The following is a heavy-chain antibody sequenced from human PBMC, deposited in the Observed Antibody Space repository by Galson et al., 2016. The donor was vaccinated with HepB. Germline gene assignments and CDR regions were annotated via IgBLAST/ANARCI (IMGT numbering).Heavy chain of an antibody. V-gene: IGHV3-21*01. CDR2: ISSSSSYI. D-gene: IGHD6-13*01. J-gene: IGHJ6*02. Sequence: SLRLSCAASGFTFNRYTMNWVRQAPGKGLEWVAYISSSSSYIYHADSVKGRFTISRDNAKKSLYLQMNSLGAEDTAVYYCARAPIEVDGMRHYYYGMDVWGQGTTVTVSS. CDR3: ARAPIEVDGMRHYYYGMDV. CDR1: GFTFNRYT.